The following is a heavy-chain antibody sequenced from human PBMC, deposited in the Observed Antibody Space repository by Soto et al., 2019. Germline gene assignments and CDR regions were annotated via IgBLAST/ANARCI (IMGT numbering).Heavy chain of an antibody. CDR2: INPSGGST. D-gene: IGHD3-3*01. Sequence: GASVKVSCKASGYTFTSYYMHWVLQAPGQGLEWMGIINPSGGSTNYAQKLQGRVTMTTDTSTSTAYMELRSLRSDDKAVYYCARRNYDFWSGYYEGWFDPWGQGTLVTVSS. CDR1: GYTFTSYY. V-gene: IGHV1-46*01. CDR3: ARRNYDFWSGYYEGWFDP. J-gene: IGHJ5*02.